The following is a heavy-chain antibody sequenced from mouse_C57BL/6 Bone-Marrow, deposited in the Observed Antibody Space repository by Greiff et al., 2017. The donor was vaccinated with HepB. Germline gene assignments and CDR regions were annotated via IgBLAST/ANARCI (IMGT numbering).Heavy chain of an antibody. CDR2: IRNKANGYTT. D-gene: IGHD1-1*01. V-gene: IGHV7-3*01. CDR3: ARYRTTVVAHYYAMDY. J-gene: IGHJ4*01. CDR1: GFTFTDYY. Sequence: EVKLMESGGGLVQPGGSLSLSCAASGFTFTDYYMSWVRQPPGKALEWLGFIRNKANGYTTEYIASVKGRFTISRDNSQSILYLQMNALRAEDSATYYCARYRTTVVAHYYAMDYWGQGTSVTVSS.